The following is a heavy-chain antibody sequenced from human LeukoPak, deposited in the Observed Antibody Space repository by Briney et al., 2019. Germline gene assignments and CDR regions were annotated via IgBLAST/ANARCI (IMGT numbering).Heavy chain of an antibody. CDR3: AKRDYDILTCYYHAY. V-gene: IGHV3-23*01. J-gene: IGHJ4*02. CDR2: ISAGGDST. Sequence: AGSLTLPCAACGFTFSSYDLSWVRQAPGKGLEWVSGISAGGDSTYYADTVKGRFTTSRDNSKNTLYLQMNSLRAEDTAVYYCAKRDYDILTCYYHAYWGQGTLLTVSS. D-gene: IGHD3-9*01. CDR1: GFTFSSYD.